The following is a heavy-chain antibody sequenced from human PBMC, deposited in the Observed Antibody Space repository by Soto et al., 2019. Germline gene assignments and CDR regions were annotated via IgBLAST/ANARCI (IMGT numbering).Heavy chain of an antibody. CDR1: GGTFSIYT. J-gene: IGHJ4*02. CDR2: IIPILDMA. D-gene: IGHD6-19*01. CDR3: ARDLSYSSGWYFSY. V-gene: IGHV1-69*08. Sequence: QVQLVQSGAEVKKPGSSVKVSCKASGGTFSIYTINWVRQAPGQGLEWMGRIIPILDMANYAQKFQGRVTITADKSTSTVYMELSSLRSEDTAVYYCARDLSYSSGWYFSYWGQGTLVTVSS.